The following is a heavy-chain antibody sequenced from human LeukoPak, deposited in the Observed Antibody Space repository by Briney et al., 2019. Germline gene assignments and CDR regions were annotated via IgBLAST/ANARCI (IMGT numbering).Heavy chain of an antibody. J-gene: IGHJ4*02. CDR3: ASGYCSGGSCYGLLDY. D-gene: IGHD2-15*01. CDR1: GYTFTTYG. V-gene: IGHV1-18*01. CDR2: ISAYNGNT. Sequence: GSGVTVSCMASGYTFTTYGISWVRQAPGQGLAWMGWISAYNGNTNFPQMLQGRVTMTTDTSTKTAYMELRSLRSDDTAVYYCASGYCSGGSCYGLLDYWGQGTLVIVSS.